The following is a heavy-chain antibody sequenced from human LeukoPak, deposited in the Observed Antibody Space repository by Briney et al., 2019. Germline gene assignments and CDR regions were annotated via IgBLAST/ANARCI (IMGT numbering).Heavy chain of an antibody. J-gene: IGHJ4*02. V-gene: IGHV3-23*01. CDR2: ISANGGAT. Sequence: RLSCXASGFTFSNXXMSWVRXXXGXGLXCVSLISANGGATYYADSVKGRFTISRDNSKTTLYLQMNSLRADDTAVYYCAKASXXPYYFDYWGQGTXXXXSS. CDR1: GFTFSNXX. CDR3: AKASXXPYYFDY.